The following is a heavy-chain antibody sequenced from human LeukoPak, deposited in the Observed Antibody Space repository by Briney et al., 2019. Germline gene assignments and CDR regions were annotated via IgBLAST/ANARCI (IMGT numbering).Heavy chain of an antibody. V-gene: IGHV1-8*01. J-gene: IGHJ6*03. CDR3: ARGSGPAYFYYYYYMDV. Sequence: ASVKVSCKGSGYTFTSYDINWVRQATGQGLEWMGWMNPNSGNTGYAQKFQGRVTMTRNTSISTAYMELSSLRSEDTAVYYCARGSGPAYFYYYYYMDVWGKGTTVTVSS. CDR2: MNPNSGNT. CDR1: GYTFTSYD.